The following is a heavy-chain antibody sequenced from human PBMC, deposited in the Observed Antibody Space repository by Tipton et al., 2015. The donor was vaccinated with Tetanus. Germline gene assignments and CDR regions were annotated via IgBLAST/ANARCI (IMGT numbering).Heavy chain of an antibody. V-gene: IGHV3-30-3*01. D-gene: IGHD3-10*01. CDR2: MSYDGTNE. J-gene: IGHJ6*02. CDR1: RFTFSSYA. CDR3: ARSGFYGSGLKYYYGMDV. Sequence: SLRLSCVGSRFTFSSYAFTWGRQTPGKGLEGVAIMSYDGTNEYYAKSVKGRFTISRDNSKNTVYLQMNSLRPEDTAVYYCARSGFYGSGLKYYYGMDVWGQGTTVTVSS.